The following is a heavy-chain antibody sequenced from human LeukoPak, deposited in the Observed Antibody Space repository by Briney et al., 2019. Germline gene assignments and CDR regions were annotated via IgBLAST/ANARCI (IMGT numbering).Heavy chain of an antibody. CDR1: GGTFSSYA. CDR3: ASGTDSSGYNYENFDY. V-gene: IGHV1-69*06. CDR2: IIPIFGTA. D-gene: IGHD3-22*01. Sequence: ASVKVSCKASGGTFSSYAISWVRQAPGQGLEWMGGIIPIFGTANYAQKFQGRVTITADKSTSTAYMELSSLRSEDTAVYYCASGTDSSGYNYENFDYWGQGTLVTVSS. J-gene: IGHJ4*02.